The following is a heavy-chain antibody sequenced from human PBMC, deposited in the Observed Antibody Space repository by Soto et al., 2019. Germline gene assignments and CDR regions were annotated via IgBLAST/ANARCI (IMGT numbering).Heavy chain of an antibody. CDR2: IWYDGSNK. CDR3: ARDIALAGQGYYYYYYGMDV. CDR1: GFTFSSYG. Sequence: GGSLRLSCAASGFTFSSYGMHWVRQAPGKGLEWVAVIWYDGSNKYYADSVKGRFTISRDNSKNTLYLQMNSLRAEDTAVYYCARDIALAGQGYYYYYYGMDVWGQGTTVTVSS. V-gene: IGHV3-33*01. J-gene: IGHJ6*02. D-gene: IGHD6-19*01.